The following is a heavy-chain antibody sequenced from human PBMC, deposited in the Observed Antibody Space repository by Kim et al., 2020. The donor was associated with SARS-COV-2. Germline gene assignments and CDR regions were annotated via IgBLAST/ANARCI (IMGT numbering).Heavy chain of an antibody. J-gene: IGHJ6*02. Sequence: GGSLRLSCAASGFTVSSNYMSWVRQAPGKGLEWVSVIYSGGSTYYADSVKGRFTISRDNSKNTLYLQMNSLRAEDTAVYYCARDASSIYDFWSGYYGMDVWGQGTTVTVSS. V-gene: IGHV3-66*01. D-gene: IGHD3-3*01. CDR2: IYSGGST. CDR1: GFTVSSNY. CDR3: ARDASSIYDFWSGYYGMDV.